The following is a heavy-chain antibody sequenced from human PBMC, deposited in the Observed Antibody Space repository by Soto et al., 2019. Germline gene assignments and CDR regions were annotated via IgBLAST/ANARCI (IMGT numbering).Heavy chain of an antibody. V-gene: IGHV3-23*01. J-gene: IGHJ4*02. Sequence: EVQLLESGGGLVQPGGSLRLSCAASGFTFSSYAMSWVRQAPGKGLEWVSAISGSGGSTYYADSVKGRFTISRDNSKNTLYLQMNSLRAEDTAVYYCAKVLTQRGYCSGGSCWDYWGQGTLVTVSS. CDR1: GFTFSSYA. D-gene: IGHD2-15*01. CDR3: AKVLTQRGYCSGGSCWDY. CDR2: ISGSGGST.